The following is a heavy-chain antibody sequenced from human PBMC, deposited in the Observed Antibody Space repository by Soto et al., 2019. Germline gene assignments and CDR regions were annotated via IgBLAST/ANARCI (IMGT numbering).Heavy chain of an antibody. D-gene: IGHD1-26*01. Sequence: PSETLSLTCIVSGDSVSSGGYYWSWIRQHPGKGLEWIGYIYSNGFTYYNPSLESRVTISVDTSKNQFSLKLSSVTAADTAVYYCARRYGSAIDYWGQGTLVTVSS. CDR3: ARRYGSAIDY. CDR1: GDSVSSGGYY. V-gene: IGHV4-31*03. J-gene: IGHJ4*02. CDR2: IYSNGFT.